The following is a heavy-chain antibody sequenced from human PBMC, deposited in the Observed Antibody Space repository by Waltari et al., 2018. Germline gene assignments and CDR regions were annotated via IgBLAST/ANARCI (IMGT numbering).Heavy chain of an antibody. D-gene: IGHD3-10*01. CDR3: ARDLPNYYGSGKDY. V-gene: IGHV3-30*01. CDR1: GFTFSSYA. CDR2: ISYDGSNK. Sequence: QVQLVESGGGVVQPGRSLSLSCAASGFTFSSYAMHWVRQAPGKGLEWVAVISYDGSNKYYADSVKGRFTISRDNSKNTLYLQMNSLRAEDTAVYYCARDLPNYYGSGKDYWGQGTLVTVSS. J-gene: IGHJ4*02.